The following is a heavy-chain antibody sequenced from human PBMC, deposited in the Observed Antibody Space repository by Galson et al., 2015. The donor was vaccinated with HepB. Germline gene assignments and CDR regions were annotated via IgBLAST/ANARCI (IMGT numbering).Heavy chain of an antibody. CDR1: GYTFTSYY. CDR2: INPSGGST. CDR3: AREGYSSGWYVQPISYFYYYYMDV. Sequence: SVKVSCKASGYTFTSYYMHWVRQAPGQGLEWMGIINPSGGSTSYAQKFQGRVTMTRDTSTSTVYMELSSLRSEDTAVYYCAREGYSSGWYVQPISYFYYYYMDVWGKGTTVTVSS. J-gene: IGHJ6*03. V-gene: IGHV1-46*01. D-gene: IGHD6-19*01.